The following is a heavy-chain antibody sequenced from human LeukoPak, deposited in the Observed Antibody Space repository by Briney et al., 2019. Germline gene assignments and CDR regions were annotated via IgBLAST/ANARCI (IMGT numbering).Heavy chain of an antibody. Sequence: SETLSLTCAVYGGSFSGYCWSWIRQPPGKGLEWIGEINHSGSTNYNPSLKSRVTISVDTSKNQFSLKLSSVTAADTAVYYCARGLGYCSGGSCHPFDYWGQGTLVTVSS. CDR3: ARGLGYCSGGSCHPFDY. D-gene: IGHD2-15*01. J-gene: IGHJ4*02. CDR1: GGSFSGYC. V-gene: IGHV4-34*01. CDR2: INHSGST.